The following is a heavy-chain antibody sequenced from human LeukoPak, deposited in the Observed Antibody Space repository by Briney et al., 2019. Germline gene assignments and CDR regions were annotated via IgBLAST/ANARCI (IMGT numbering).Heavy chain of an antibody. Sequence: GRSLRLSCAASGFTFSSYGMHWVRQAPGKGLEWVAVISYDGSNKYYADSVKGRFTISRDNAKNSLYLQMNSLRAEDTAVYYCARDHDYGALDYWGQGTLVTVSS. J-gene: IGHJ4*02. CDR3: ARDHDYGALDY. V-gene: IGHV3-30*03. CDR1: GFTFSSYG. D-gene: IGHD4-17*01. CDR2: ISYDGSNK.